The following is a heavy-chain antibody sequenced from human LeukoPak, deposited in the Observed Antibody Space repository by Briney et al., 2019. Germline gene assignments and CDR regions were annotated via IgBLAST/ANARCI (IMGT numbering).Heavy chain of an antibody. J-gene: IGHJ6*03. CDR3: ARERATLDYSYYMDV. Sequence: GGSLRLSCAASGFTFSNYAMSWVRQAPGKGLEWVSAFSGSGGSTYYADSVKGRFTISRDNAKNSLYLQMNSLRAEDTALYYCARERATLDYSYYMDVWGKGTTVTVSS. CDR2: FSGSGGST. CDR1: GFTFSNYA. V-gene: IGHV3-23*01. D-gene: IGHD5-12*01.